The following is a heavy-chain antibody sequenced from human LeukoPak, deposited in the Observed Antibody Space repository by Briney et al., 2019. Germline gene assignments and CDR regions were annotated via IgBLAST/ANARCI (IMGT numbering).Heavy chain of an antibody. CDR1: GFIFSNYY. Sequence: GSLRLSCAASGFIFSNYYMSWVRQPPGKGLEWIGEIYHSGSTNYNPSLKSRVTISVDKSKNQFSLKLSSVTAADTAVYYCARDTGGLATTWGQGTLVTVSS. J-gene: IGHJ4*02. V-gene: IGHV4-4*02. CDR3: ARDTGGLATT. D-gene: IGHD5-24*01. CDR2: IYHSGST.